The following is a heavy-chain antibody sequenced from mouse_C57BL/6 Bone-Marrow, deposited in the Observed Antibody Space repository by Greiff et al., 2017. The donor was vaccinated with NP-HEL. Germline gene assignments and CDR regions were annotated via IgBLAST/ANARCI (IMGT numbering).Heavy chain of an antibody. D-gene: IGHD1-1*01. V-gene: IGHV1-76*01. J-gene: IGHJ4*01. CDR2: IYPGSGNT. Sequence: QVQLKESGAELVRPGASVKLSCKASGYTFTDYYINWVKQRPGQGLEWIARIYPGSGNTYYNEKFKGKATLTAEKSSSTAYMQLSSLTSEDSAVYFCARDLITTVVEAMDYWGQGTSVTVSS. CDR3: ARDLITTVVEAMDY. CDR1: GYTFTDYY.